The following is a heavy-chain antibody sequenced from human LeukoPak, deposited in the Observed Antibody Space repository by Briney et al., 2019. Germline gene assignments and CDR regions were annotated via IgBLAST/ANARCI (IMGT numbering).Heavy chain of an antibody. CDR2: IYYSGST. V-gene: IGHV4-59*01. Sequence: SETLSLTCAVYGGSFSGYYWSWIRQPPGKGLEWIGYIYYSGSTSYNPSLKSRVTISVDTSKNQFSLKLSSVTAADTAVYYCAREASSSWYNFDYWGQGTLVTVSS. J-gene: IGHJ4*02. CDR1: GGSFSGYY. CDR3: AREASSSWYNFDY. D-gene: IGHD6-13*01.